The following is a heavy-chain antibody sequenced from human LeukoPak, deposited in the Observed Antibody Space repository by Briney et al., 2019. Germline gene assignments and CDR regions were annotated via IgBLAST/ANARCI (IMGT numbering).Heavy chain of an antibody. D-gene: IGHD2-2*01. J-gene: IGHJ4*02. V-gene: IGHV3-23*01. Sequence: GGSLRLSCAASGFTFSSYAMSWVRQAPGEGLEWVSAISGSGGSTYYADSVKGRFTISRDNSKNTLYLQMNSLRAEDTAVYYCAKEPCSSTSCYQGPPFDYWGQGTLVTVSS. CDR3: AKEPCSSTSCYQGPPFDY. CDR2: ISGSGGST. CDR1: GFTFSSYA.